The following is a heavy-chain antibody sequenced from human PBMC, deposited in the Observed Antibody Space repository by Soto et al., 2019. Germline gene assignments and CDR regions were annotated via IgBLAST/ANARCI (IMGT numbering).Heavy chain of an antibody. V-gene: IGHV4-4*02. CDR1: GGSISNGNW. CDR3: ARVFRLGGYRFDD. Sequence: SETLSLTCAVSGGSISNGNWWSWVRQPPGKGLEWIGEIYHSESTNYNPSLESRVTISLDKSKNHFSLKLSSVTAADTAVYYCARVFRLGGYRFDDWGQGTLVTVSS. CDR2: IYHSEST. D-gene: IGHD3-16*01. J-gene: IGHJ4*02.